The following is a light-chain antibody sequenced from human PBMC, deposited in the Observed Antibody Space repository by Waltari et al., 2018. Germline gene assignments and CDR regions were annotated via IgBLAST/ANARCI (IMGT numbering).Light chain of an antibody. V-gene: IGKV1-9*01. CDR3: QQYDFYSLT. Sequence: DIQMTQSPSALSASVGDRVTITCRATQDIYTYLAWYQQEPGKAPKLLIYAASTLQSGVPSRFSGSGSGTDFTLTISSLQPEDFATYYCQQYDFYSLTFGGGTRVEIK. CDR1: QDIYTY. CDR2: AAS. J-gene: IGKJ4*01.